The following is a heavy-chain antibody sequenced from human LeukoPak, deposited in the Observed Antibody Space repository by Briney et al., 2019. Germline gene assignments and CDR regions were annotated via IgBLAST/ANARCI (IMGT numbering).Heavy chain of an antibody. CDR3: VRDQEPEVPTSDNSPSA. V-gene: IGHV3-21*01. CDR1: GFTFNFYS. Sequence: TSGGSLRLSCAASGFTFNFYSMHWVRQAPGKGLEWVSCISSSGNYIYYADSVKGRFIISRDNDENSLHLQMNILRVEDTAVYYCVRDQEPEVPTSDNSPSAWGQGTLVTVSS. D-gene: IGHD1-1*01. J-gene: IGHJ5*02. CDR2: ISSSGNYI.